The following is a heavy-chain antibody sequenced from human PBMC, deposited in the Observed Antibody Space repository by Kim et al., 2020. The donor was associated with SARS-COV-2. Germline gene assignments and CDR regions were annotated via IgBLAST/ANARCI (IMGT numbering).Heavy chain of an antibody. Sequence: RFTISRDNSKNTLYLQMNSLRAEDTAVYYCARASGYSYGSPWNYYYYMDVWGKGTTVTVSS. J-gene: IGHJ6*03. D-gene: IGHD5-18*01. CDR3: ARASGYSYGSPWNYYYYMDV. V-gene: IGHV3-66*01.